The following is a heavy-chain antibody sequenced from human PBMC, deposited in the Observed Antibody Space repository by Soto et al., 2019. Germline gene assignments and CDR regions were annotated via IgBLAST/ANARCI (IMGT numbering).Heavy chain of an antibody. CDR1: GGSISSYY. CDR2: IYYSGST. CDR3: ARLVSYYDILTGYYQGYYFDY. Sequence: QVQLQESGPGLVKPSETLSLTCTVSGGSISSYYWSWIRQPPGKGLEWIGYIYYSGSTNYNPSLKSRVTISVDTSKNQFSLKLSSVTAADTAVYYCARLVSYYDILTGYYQGYYFDYWGQGTLVTVSS. V-gene: IGHV4-59*08. J-gene: IGHJ4*02. D-gene: IGHD3-9*01.